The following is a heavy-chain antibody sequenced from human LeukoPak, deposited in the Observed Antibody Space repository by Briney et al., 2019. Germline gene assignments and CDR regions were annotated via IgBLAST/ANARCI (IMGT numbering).Heavy chain of an antibody. Sequence: GGSLRLSCAASGFTFSSYEMNWVRQAPGKGLEWVSYISSSGDTIHYADSVKGRFTISRDNAKNSLYLQMNSLRAEDTAVYYCAKDPTHFRVWDDYDNTRLNYWGQGTLVTVSS. CDR3: AKDPTHFRVWDDYDNTRLNY. D-gene: IGHD3-22*01. CDR2: ISSSGDTI. CDR1: GFTFSSYE. J-gene: IGHJ4*02. V-gene: IGHV3-48*03.